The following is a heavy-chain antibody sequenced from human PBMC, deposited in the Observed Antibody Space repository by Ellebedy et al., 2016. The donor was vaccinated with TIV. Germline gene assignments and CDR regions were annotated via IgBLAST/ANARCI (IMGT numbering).Heavy chain of an antibody. CDR1: GYAFTGYY. CDR3: ARANTYCSGGACYPDRGFDP. D-gene: IGHD2-15*01. Sequence: AASVKVSCKASGYAFTGYYIHWVRQAPGQGLEWMGWINPNTGGTNFAQKFQGRVTLTGDTSVSTAYMELSSLRSDDTAVYYCARANTYCSGGACYPDRGFDPWGQGTLVTVSS. CDR2: INPNTGGT. V-gene: IGHV1-2*02. J-gene: IGHJ5*02.